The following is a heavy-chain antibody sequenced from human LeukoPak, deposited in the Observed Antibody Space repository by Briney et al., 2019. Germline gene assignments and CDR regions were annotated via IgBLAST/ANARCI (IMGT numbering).Heavy chain of an antibody. J-gene: IGHJ1*01. Sequence: GGSLRLSCAASGFTFSDYYMSWIRQAPGKGLEWVSYISSSGSTIYYADSVKGRFTISRDNAKNSLYLQMTSLRAEDTAVYYCAISAPNYYDSSGYYSYFQHWGQGTLVTVSS. CDR2: ISSSGSTI. CDR3: AISAPNYYDSSGYYSYFQH. D-gene: IGHD3-22*01. V-gene: IGHV3-11*04. CDR1: GFTFSDYY.